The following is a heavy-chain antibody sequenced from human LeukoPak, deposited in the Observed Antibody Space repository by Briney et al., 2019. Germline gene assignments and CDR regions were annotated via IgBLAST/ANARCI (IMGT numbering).Heavy chain of an antibody. Sequence: VGSLRLSCAASGFTFSTYSMNWVRQAPGKGLEWVSYIRSTSSHIDYADSVKGRFTISRDNAKNSVYLQMNSLRVEDTAVYYCARNNIFLDYWGQGILVTVSS. CDR3: ARNNIFLDY. V-gene: IGHV3-21*01. CDR1: GFTFSTYS. D-gene: IGHD3-9*01. J-gene: IGHJ4*02. CDR2: IRSTSSHI.